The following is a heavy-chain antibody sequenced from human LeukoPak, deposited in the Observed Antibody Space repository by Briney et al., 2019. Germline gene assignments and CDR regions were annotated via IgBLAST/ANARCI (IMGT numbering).Heavy chain of an antibody. CDR3: ARVASTTRRHDAFDI. Sequence: ASVKVSCKASGYTFTAYYMHWVRQAPGQGLEWMGWINPDSGATIYAQKFQGRVTMTRDTSISTAYMELSRLRSDDTAVYYCARVASTTRRHDAFDIWGQGTMVTVSS. D-gene: IGHD1-1*01. J-gene: IGHJ3*02. CDR2: INPDSGAT. V-gene: IGHV1-2*02. CDR1: GYTFTAYY.